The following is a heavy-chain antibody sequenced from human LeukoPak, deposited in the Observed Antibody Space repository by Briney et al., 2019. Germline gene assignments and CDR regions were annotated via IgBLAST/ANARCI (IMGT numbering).Heavy chain of an antibody. D-gene: IGHD6-6*01. Sequence: SETLSLTCTVSGGSISSHYWSWIRQPPGKGLEWIGYIYYSGSTNYNPSLKSRVTISVDTSKNQFSLKLSSVTAADMAVYYCARETIAARRGYYYYYVDVWGKGTTVTVSS. CDR3: ARETIAARRGYYYYYVDV. CDR1: GGSISSHY. J-gene: IGHJ6*03. CDR2: IYYSGST. V-gene: IGHV4-59*11.